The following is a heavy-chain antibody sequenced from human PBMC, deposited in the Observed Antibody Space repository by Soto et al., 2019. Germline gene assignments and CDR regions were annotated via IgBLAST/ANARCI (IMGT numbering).Heavy chain of an antibody. CDR1: GGSFSGYY. V-gene: IGHV4-34*01. D-gene: IGHD3-10*01. Sequence: PSETLSLTCAVYGGSFSGYYWSWIRQPPGKGLEWIGEINHSGSTNYNPSLKSRVTISVDTSKNQFSLKLSSVTAADTAVYYCARERGLLLWFGELSKTLAYWGQGTLVTVSS. CDR3: ARERGLLLWFGELSKTLAY. J-gene: IGHJ4*02. CDR2: INHSGST.